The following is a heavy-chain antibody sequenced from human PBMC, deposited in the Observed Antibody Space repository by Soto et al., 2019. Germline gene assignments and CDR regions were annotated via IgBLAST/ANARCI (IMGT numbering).Heavy chain of an antibody. J-gene: IGHJ4*02. D-gene: IGHD4-17*01. CDR2: IWYDGSNK. Sequence: QVQLVESGGGVVQPGRSLRLSCAASGFTFSSYGMHWVRQAPGKGLEWVAVIWYDGSNKYYADSVKGRFTISRDNSKNTLYLQMYSLRAEDTAVYYCARDSPTVTPLYYFDYWGQGTLVTVSS. CDR1: GFTFSSYG. CDR3: ARDSPTVTPLYYFDY. V-gene: IGHV3-33*01.